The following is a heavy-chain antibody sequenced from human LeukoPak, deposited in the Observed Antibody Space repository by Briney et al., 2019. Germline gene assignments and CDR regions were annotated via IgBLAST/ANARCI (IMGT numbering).Heavy chain of an antibody. CDR2: ISSNGGTT. CDR1: GFTFSSYA. D-gene: IGHD1-26*01. CDR3: AKTHSGSYPDDAFDI. Sequence: GGSLRLSCAASGFTFSSYAMHWVRQAPGKGLEYVSAISSNGGTTYYANSVKGRFTISRDNSKNTLYLQMNSLRAEDTAVYYCAKTHSGSYPDDAFDIWGQGTMVTVSS. J-gene: IGHJ3*02. V-gene: IGHV3-64*01.